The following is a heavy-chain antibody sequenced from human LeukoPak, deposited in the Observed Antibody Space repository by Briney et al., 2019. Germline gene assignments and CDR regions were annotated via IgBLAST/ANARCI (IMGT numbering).Heavy chain of an antibody. CDR3: AKTSSFVNYYYYMDV. V-gene: IGHV4-34*01. Sequence: PSETLSLTCAVYGGSFSGYYWSWIRQPPGKGLEWIGEINHSGSTNYNPSLKSRVTISVDTSKNQFSLKLSSVTAAGTAVYYCAKTSSFVNYYYYMDVWGKGTTVTVSS. CDR1: GGSFSGYY. J-gene: IGHJ6*03. D-gene: IGHD6-6*01. CDR2: INHSGST.